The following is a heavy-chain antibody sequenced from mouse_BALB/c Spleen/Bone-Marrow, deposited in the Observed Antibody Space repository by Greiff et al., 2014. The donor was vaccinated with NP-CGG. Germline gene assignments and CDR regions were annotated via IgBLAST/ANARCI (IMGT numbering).Heavy chain of an antibody. Sequence: VQLQPSGAELVKPGASVKLSCPASGFKIKDTYMHWVKQRPEQGLEWIGRIDPANGNTKYDPKFQGKATITADTSSNTAYLQLSSLTSEDTAVYYCAAYYYGSSQFAYWGQGTLVTVSA. CDR2: IDPANGNT. J-gene: IGHJ3*01. V-gene: IGHV14-3*02. CDR3: AAYYYGSSQFAY. D-gene: IGHD1-1*01. CDR1: GFKIKDTY.